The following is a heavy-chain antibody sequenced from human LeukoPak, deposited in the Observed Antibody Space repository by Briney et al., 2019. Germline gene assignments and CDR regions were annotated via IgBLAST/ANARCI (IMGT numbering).Heavy chain of an antibody. CDR3: ARDTGPFDP. D-gene: IGHD3-10*01. Sequence: SETLSLTCTVSGGSISSGGYYWSWIRQHPGKGLEWIGNIYYSGSTYYNPSLKSRVTMSVDTSKNQFSLKLNSVTAADTAVYYCARDTGPFDPWGQGALVTVSS. CDR2: IYYSGST. J-gene: IGHJ5*02. V-gene: IGHV4-31*03. CDR1: GGSISSGGYY.